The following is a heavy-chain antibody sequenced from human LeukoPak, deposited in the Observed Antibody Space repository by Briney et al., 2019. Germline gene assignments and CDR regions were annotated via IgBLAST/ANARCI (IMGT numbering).Heavy chain of an antibody. CDR3: ASSPSSSAQLYDY. CDR1: GGSIGSIEW. D-gene: IGHD6-13*01. CDR2: SHQTGST. V-gene: IGHV4-4*02. Sequence: SETLSLTCAVSGGSIGSIEWFSWVRQTPGKGLEWIGESHQTGSTNYNPSLKSRVTMSVDTSKNQFSLKLSSVTAADTAVYYCASSPSSSAQLYDYWGQGTLVTVSS. J-gene: IGHJ4*02.